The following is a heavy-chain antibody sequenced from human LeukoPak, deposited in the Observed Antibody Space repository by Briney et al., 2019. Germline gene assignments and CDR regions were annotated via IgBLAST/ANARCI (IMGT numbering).Heavy chain of an antibody. CDR3: ARDYCSSTSCLFDY. D-gene: IGHD2-2*01. CDR1: GYTFTSYA. Sequence: ASVKVSCKASGYTFTSYAMHWVRQAPGQGLEWMGRNNPNSGDTNYAQKFQGRVTMTRDTSISTAYMELSRLRSDDTAVYYCARDYCSSTSCLFDYWGPGTLVTVSS. CDR2: NNPNSGDT. J-gene: IGHJ4*02. V-gene: IGHV1-2*06.